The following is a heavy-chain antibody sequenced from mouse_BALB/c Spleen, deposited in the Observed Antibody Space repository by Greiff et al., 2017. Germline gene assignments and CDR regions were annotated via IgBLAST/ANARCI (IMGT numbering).Heavy chain of an antibody. J-gene: IGHJ1*01. CDR2: INPSTGYT. V-gene: IGHV1-7*01. CDR3: ARGGNGDYFIV. D-gene: IGHD2-13*01. CDR1: GYTFTSYW. Sequence: VQLQQSGAELAKPGASVKMSCKASGYTFTSYWMHWVKQRPGQGLEWIGYINPSTGYTEYNQKFKDKATLTADKSSSTAYMQLSSLTSEDSAVYYCARGGNGDYFIVWGAGTTVTVSS.